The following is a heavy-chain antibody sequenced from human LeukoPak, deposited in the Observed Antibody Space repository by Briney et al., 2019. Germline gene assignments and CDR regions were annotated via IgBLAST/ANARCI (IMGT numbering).Heavy chain of an antibody. CDR3: ARVAPVVVPAAIGYFDL. V-gene: IGHV4-59*08. CDR2: LYYSGST. J-gene: IGHJ2*01. D-gene: IGHD2-2*01. CDR1: GGSISDYY. Sequence: SETLSLTCTVSGGSISDYYWNWIRQPPGKGLEWIGFLYYSGSTNYNPSLRSRVTMSVDASKNQFSLKLSSVTAADTALYYCARVAPVVVPAAIGYFDLWGRGTLVTVSS.